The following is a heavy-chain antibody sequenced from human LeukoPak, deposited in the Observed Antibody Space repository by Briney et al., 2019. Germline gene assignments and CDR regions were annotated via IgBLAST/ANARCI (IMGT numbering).Heavy chain of an antibody. Sequence: SETLSLTCTVSGGSISSYYWSWIRQPPGKGLEWIGYIYYSGSTDYNPSLKSRVTISVDTSKNQFSLKLSSVTAADTAVYYCACNKRYYYYGMDVWGQGTLVTVSS. J-gene: IGHJ6*02. CDR3: ACNKRYYYYGMDV. V-gene: IGHV4-59*08. D-gene: IGHD1/OR15-1a*01. CDR2: IYYSGST. CDR1: GGSISSYY.